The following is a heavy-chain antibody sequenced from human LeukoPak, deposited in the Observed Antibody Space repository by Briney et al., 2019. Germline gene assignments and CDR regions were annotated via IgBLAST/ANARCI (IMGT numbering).Heavy chain of an antibody. CDR3: ARLGAGNSKVFDV. V-gene: IGHV5-51*01. CDR2: IFPAHSPT. Sequence: GGSLQTSVNCSGSNFVSIWIGGVRGLPGKGGGGVGFIFPAHSPTKFSPSFAGRVTLSVDKSINTAYLEWPNLWASDTAIYSRARLGAGNSKVFDVWGQGTMITVAA. J-gene: IGHJ3*01. CDR1: GSNFVSIW. D-gene: IGHD4-23*01.